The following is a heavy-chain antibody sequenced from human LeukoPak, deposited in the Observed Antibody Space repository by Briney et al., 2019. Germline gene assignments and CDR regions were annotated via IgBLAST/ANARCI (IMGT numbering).Heavy chain of an antibody. J-gene: IGHJ6*02. CDR2: ISGSGGST. V-gene: IGHV3-23*01. CDR3: AKGMNGYSGYDAPTSYYYCGMDV. CDR1: GFTFSSYA. Sequence: PGGSLRLSCAASGFTFSSYAMSWVRQAPGKGLEWVSAISGSGGSTYCADSVKGRFTISRDNSKNTLYLQMDSLRAEDTAVYYCAKGMNGYSGYDAPTSYYYCGMDVWGQGTTVTVSS. D-gene: IGHD5-12*01.